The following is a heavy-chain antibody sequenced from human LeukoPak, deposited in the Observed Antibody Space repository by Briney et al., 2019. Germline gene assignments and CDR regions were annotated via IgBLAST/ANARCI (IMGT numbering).Heavy chain of an antibody. V-gene: IGHV4-38-2*02. CDR3: ARVSDYSDSSGYDY. Sequence: SETLSLTCTVSGYSISSGYYWGWIRQPPGKGLEWIGSIYHSGSTYYNPSLKSRVTISVDTSKNQFSLKLSSVTAADTAVYYCARVSDYSDSSGYDYWGQGTLITVSS. CDR1: GYSISSGYY. D-gene: IGHD3-22*01. CDR2: IYHSGST. J-gene: IGHJ4*02.